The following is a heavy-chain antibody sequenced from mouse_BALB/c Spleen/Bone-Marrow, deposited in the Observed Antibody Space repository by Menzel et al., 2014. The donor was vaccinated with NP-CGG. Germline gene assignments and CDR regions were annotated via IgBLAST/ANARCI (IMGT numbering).Heavy chain of an antibody. CDR1: GFTFSSFA. V-gene: IGHV5-9-1*01. Sequence: EVMLVESGGGLVKPGGSLKLSCAASGFTFSSFAMSWVRQTPEKRLEWVATISSGGSYTYYPDSVKGRFTISRDNAKNALYLRMSSLRSEDTAMYYCARHSGSTSYYYTMDYWGQGTSVTVSS. CDR2: ISSGGSYT. J-gene: IGHJ4*01. D-gene: IGHD1-1*01. CDR3: ARHSGSTSYYYTMDY.